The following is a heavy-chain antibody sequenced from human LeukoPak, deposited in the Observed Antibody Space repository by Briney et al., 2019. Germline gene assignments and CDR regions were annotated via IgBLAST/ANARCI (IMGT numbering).Heavy chain of an antibody. V-gene: IGHV4-31*03. D-gene: IGHD2-2*02. J-gene: IGHJ4*02. CDR1: GGSISSGGYY. CDR2: IYYSGST. Sequence: SETLSLTCTVSGGSISSGGYYWSWIRQHPGKGLEWIGYIYYSGSTYYNPSLKSRVTISVDTSKNQFSLKLSSATAADTAVYYCARGNFFCSSTSCYMGYLYYFDYWGQGTLVTVSS. CDR3: ARGNFFCSSTSCYMGYLYYFDY.